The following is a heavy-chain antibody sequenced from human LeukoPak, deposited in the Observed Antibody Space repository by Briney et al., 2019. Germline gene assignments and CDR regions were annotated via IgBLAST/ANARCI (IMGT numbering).Heavy chain of an antibody. V-gene: IGHV3-30*18. Sequence: GGSLGLSCAASGFTFSSYGMHWVRQAPGKGLEWVAVISYDGSNKYYADSVKGRFTISRDNSKNTLYLQMNSLRAEDTAVYYCAKELLFQHWGQGTLVTVSS. CDR3: AKELLFQH. CDR1: GFTFSSYG. J-gene: IGHJ1*01. CDR2: ISYDGSNK. D-gene: IGHD2-15*01.